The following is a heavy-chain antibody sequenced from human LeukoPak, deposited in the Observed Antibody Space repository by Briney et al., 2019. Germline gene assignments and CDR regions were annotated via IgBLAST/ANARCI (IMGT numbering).Heavy chain of an antibody. D-gene: IGHD3-3*01. Sequence: GGSLRLSCAPSGFTFSRHGMHWVRQAPGKGLEWVAIISNDGNRKYYAHSVEGRFTISRDNSKNTLYLQMDSLRAEDTAVYYCARDRAWNYFDYWGQGTLVTVSS. CDR2: ISNDGNRK. V-gene: IGHV3-30*03. CDR3: ARDRAWNYFDY. CDR1: GFTFSRHG. J-gene: IGHJ4*02.